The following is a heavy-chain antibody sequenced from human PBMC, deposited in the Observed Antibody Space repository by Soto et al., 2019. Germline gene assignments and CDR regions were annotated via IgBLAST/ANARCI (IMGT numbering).Heavy chain of an antibody. J-gene: IGHJ4*02. CDR1: GFTFSSYG. CDR3: ARGRGYCGGTNCYLDY. CDR2: ISYDGSNK. Sequence: PGGSLRLSCAASGFTFSSYGMHWVRQAPVKGLEWVAVISYDGSNKYYADSVKGRFSISRDNSKNSLYLQMNSLRDDDTAVYYCARGRGYCGGTNCYLDYWGQGALVTVSS. D-gene: IGHD2-21*01. V-gene: IGHV3-30*03.